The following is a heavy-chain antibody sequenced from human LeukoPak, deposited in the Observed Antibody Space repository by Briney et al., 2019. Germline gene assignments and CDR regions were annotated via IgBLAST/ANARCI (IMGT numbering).Heavy chain of an antibody. J-gene: IGHJ4*02. CDR3: ARDRPGIAAADIDY. D-gene: IGHD6-13*01. Sequence: GGSLRLSCAASGFTFSSYSMNWVRQAPGKGREWVSSISSSSSYIYYADSVKGRFTISRDNAKNSLYLQMNSLRAEDTAVYYCARDRPGIAAADIDYWGQGTPVTVSS. CDR1: GFTFSSYS. CDR2: ISSSSSYI. V-gene: IGHV3-21*01.